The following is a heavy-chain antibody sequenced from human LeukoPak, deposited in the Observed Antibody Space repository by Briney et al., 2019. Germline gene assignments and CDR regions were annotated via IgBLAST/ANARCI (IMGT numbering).Heavy chain of an antibody. Sequence: ASVKVSCKASGYTFNDYYVHWVRQAPGQGLEWVGWINPNTGGTNYAHSFQGWVTMARDTSISTVYMELRRLTSGDTAIYYCARDRLTGGGHEHDYWGQGTLVTVSS. D-gene: IGHD2-15*01. J-gene: IGHJ4*02. CDR3: ARDRLTGGGHEHDY. CDR1: GYTFNDYY. CDR2: INPNTGGT. V-gene: IGHV1-2*04.